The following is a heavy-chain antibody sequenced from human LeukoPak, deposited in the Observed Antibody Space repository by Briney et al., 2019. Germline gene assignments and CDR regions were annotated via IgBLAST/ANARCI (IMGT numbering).Heavy chain of an antibody. D-gene: IGHD6-13*01. V-gene: IGHV4-59*01. Sequence: SETLSLTCTVSGGSISSYYWSWIRQPPGKGLEWIGYMYYSGSTNYNPSLKSRVTISVDTSKNQFSLKLSSVTAADTAVYYCARVGRSWGKQRQVLDYWGQGTLVTVSS. J-gene: IGHJ4*02. CDR1: GGSISSYY. CDR2: MYYSGST. CDR3: ARVGRSWGKQRQVLDY.